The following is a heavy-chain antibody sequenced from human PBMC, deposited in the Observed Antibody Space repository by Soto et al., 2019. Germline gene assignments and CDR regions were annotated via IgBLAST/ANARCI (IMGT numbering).Heavy chain of an antibody. CDR3: AKGFYYYDSSGHPPDY. CDR2: ISWDGGST. J-gene: IGHJ4*02. Sequence: LRLSCAASGFTFDDCTTHWVRQAPGKGLDWVSLISWDGGSTYCADSVRGRFTISRDNRKNLLYLQMNSLRTEDTALYYCAKGFYYYDSSGHPPDYWGQGTLVTVSS. CDR1: GFTFDDCT. D-gene: IGHD3-22*01. V-gene: IGHV3-43*01.